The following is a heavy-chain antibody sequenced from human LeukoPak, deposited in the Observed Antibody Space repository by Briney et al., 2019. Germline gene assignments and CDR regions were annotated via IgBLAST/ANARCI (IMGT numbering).Heavy chain of an antibody. J-gene: IGHJ4*02. CDR2: IRYDGSNK. D-gene: IGHD1-1*01. V-gene: IGHV3-30*02. Sequence: PGGSLRLSCAASGFTFSTYGRHWVRQAPGKGLEWVAFIRYDGSNKYYADSVKGRFTISRDNSKNTLYLQMNSLRAEDTALYFCAKDKDPWKSTSISDFDYWGQGTLVTVSS. CDR3: AKDKDPWKSTSISDFDY. CDR1: GFTFSTYG.